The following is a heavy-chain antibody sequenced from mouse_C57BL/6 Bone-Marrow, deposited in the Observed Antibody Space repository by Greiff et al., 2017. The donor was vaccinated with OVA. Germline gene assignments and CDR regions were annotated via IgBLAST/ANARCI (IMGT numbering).Heavy chain of an antibody. D-gene: IGHD1-1*01. CDR1: GYTFTDHT. CDR3: ARRGDYYGSSFDY. V-gene: IGHV1-78*01. CDR2: IYPRDGST. J-gene: IGHJ2*01. Sequence: VQLQESDAELVKPGASVKISCKVSGYTFTDHTIHWMKQRPEQGLEWIGYIYPRDGSTKYNEKFKGKATLTADKSSSTAYMQLNSLTSEDSAVYFCARRGDYYGSSFDYWGQGTTLTVSS.